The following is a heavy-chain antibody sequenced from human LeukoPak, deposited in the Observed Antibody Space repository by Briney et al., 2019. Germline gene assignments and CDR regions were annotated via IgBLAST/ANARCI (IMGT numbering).Heavy chain of an antibody. CDR1: GGTFSSYA. CDR3: ARVGASYDGLIDY. D-gene: IGHD1-26*01. J-gene: IGHJ4*02. CDR2: IIPIFGTA. V-gene: IGHV1-69*05. Sequence: SVKVSCKASGGTFSSYAISWVRQAPGQGLEWMGGIIPIFGTANYAQKFQGRVTITTDESTSTAYMELRSLRSDDTAMYYCARVGASYDGLIDYWGQGTRVTVSS.